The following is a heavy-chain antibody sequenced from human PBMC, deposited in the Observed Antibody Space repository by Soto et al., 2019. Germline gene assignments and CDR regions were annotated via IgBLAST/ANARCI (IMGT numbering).Heavy chain of an antibody. CDR3: ARGRGYGYGIDF. CDR2: MYYSGTI. V-gene: IGHV4-30-4*01. D-gene: IGHD5-18*01. CDR1: GASISSGDHF. J-gene: IGHJ4*02. Sequence: QVQLQESGPGLVKPSQTLSLTCTVSGASISSGDHFWSWIRQSPGKGLESIVYMYYSGTIFYNPSLKSRITTSVDTSNNQFSLNLASVTAADTAVYYCARGRGYGYGIDFWGQGALVTVSS.